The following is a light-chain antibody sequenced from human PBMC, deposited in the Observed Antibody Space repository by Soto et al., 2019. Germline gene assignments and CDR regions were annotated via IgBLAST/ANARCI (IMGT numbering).Light chain of an antibody. CDR2: AAS. V-gene: IGKV1-39*01. J-gene: IGKJ5*01. CDR3: QQSYSRPIT. CDR1: QSIGGY. Sequence: IQMTQSPSSLSASFGDRVTITCRASQSIGGYLTWYQQLPGKAPKLLIFAASGLQSGVPSRFSGSGSGTDFTLTISSLQPEDFATYYCQQSYSRPITFGQGTRLEIK.